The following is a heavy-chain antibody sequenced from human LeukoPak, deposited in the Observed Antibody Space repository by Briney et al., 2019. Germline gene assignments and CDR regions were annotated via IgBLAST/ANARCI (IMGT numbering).Heavy chain of an antibody. J-gene: IGHJ4*02. CDR1: GGIFNTYA. Sequence: ASVMVSCKASGGIFNTYAISWVRQAPGQGLEWVGGIIPMSGTANYAQKFQGRVTITADESTSTAYMELSSLRSEDTAIYYCASPVKYYDTWSGYPPFDYWGQGTLVTVSS. CDR2: IIPMSGTA. V-gene: IGHV1-69*13. CDR3: ASPVKYYDTWSGYPPFDY. D-gene: IGHD3-3*01.